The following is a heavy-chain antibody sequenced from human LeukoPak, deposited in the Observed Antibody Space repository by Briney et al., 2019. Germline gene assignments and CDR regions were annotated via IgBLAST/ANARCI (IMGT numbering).Heavy chain of an antibody. Sequence: PGGSLRLSCAASGFAFSSYAMSWVRQPPGKGLVWVSVISRRDDYTYYADSVKGRFTISRDKSKNTLYLQMTSLRADDTAVYYCAKEGSSGWYSFFDYWGPGTLVTVSS. D-gene: IGHD6-19*01. CDR1: GFAFSSYA. V-gene: IGHV3-23*01. J-gene: IGHJ4*02. CDR3: AKEGSSGWYSFFDY. CDR2: ISRRDDYT.